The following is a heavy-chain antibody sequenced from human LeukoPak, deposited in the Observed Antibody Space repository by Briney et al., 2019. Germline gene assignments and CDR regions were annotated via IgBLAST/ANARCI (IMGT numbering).Heavy chain of an antibody. CDR3: ARDPVAGTSGDY. D-gene: IGHD1-14*01. Sequence: ASVKVSCKASGYTFTGYYMHWVRQAPGQGLEWMGWINPNSGGTNYAQKFQGRVTMTRGTSISTAYMELSRLRSDDTAVYYCARDPVAGTSGDYWGQGTLVTGYS. V-gene: IGHV1-2*02. CDR2: INPNSGGT. J-gene: IGHJ4*02. CDR1: GYTFTGYY.